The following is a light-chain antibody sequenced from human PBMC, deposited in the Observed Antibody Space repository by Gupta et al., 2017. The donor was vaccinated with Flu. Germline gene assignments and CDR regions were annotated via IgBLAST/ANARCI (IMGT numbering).Light chain of an antibody. CDR2: RAS. J-gene: IGKJ2*01. CDR3: QRDVHTPPT. V-gene: IGKV4-1*01. Sequence: LGAGAPLNCKASDSSLTKPNNKSFIAWYQQRPGQPAKLPIYRASTRYSGLPDRFSGRRSGTSFTLTSISMQPEEVAIYDCQRDVHTPPTCGQGTKVEIK. CDR1: DSSLTKPNNKSF.